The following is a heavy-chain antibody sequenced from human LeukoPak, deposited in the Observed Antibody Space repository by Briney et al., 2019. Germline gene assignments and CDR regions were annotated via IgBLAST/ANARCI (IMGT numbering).Heavy chain of an antibody. CDR3: AKDREYSYVYDAFDI. J-gene: IGHJ3*02. V-gene: IGHV3-23*01. CDR2: MSGSGGST. D-gene: IGHD3-16*01. CDR1: GFXFSSYA. Sequence: PGGSLRLSCAASGFXFSSYAMSWVRQAPGKGLEWVSGMSGSGGSTYYADSVKGRFTISRDNSKNTLYLQMNTLRAEDTAVYYCAKDREYSYVYDAFDIWGQGTLVTVSS.